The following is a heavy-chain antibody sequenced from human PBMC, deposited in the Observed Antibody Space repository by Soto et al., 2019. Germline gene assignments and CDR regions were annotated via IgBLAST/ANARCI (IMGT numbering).Heavy chain of an antibody. CDR1: GFTFSSYS. Sequence: GGSLRLSCAASGFTFSSYSMNWVRQAPGKGLEWVSYISSSSSTIYYADSVKGRFTISRDNAKNSLYLQMNSLRAEDTAVYYCARDGCPGHCSSNRVESRTANWFDPWGQGTLVTVSS. CDR2: ISSSSSTI. V-gene: IGHV3-48*01. J-gene: IGHJ5*02. D-gene: IGHD2-2*01. CDR3: ARDGCPGHCSSNRVESRTANWFDP.